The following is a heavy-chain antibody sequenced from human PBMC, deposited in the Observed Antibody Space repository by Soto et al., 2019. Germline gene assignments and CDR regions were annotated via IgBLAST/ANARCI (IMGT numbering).Heavy chain of an antibody. CDR2: INAGNGNT. D-gene: IGHD1-26*01. J-gene: IGHJ4*02. Sequence: QVQLVQSGAEVKKPGASVKVSCKASGYTFTSYAMHWVRQAPGQRLEWMGWINAGNGNTKYSQKFQGRVTITRDTSASTSYIVLSSLRSEATSVYYCARDVGVTGDWGQGTLVTVSS. CDR1: GYTFTSYA. CDR3: ARDVGVTGD. V-gene: IGHV1-3*01.